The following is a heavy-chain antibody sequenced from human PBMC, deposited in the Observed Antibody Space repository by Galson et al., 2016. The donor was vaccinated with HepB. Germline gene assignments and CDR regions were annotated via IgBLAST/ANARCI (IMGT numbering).Heavy chain of an antibody. V-gene: IGHV3-48*02. J-gene: IGHJ6*02. CDR3: ARDADVLRYFDWYETHYYGMDV. CDR1: GFTFSSYN. CDR2: ISSSTSTI. D-gene: IGHD3-9*01. Sequence: SLRLSCAASGFTFSSYNMNWVRQAPGKGLEWVSYISSSTSTIYYADSVKGRFTISRDNARNSLYLQMNSLRDEDTAVYYCARDADVLRYFDWYETHYYGMDVWGQGTTVTVSS.